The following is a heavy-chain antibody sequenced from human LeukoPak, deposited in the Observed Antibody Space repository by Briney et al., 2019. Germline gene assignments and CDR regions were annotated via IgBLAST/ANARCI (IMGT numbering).Heavy chain of an antibody. CDR2: ISYDGSNK. D-gene: IGHD5-18*01. V-gene: IGHV3-30*18. CDR3: AKLPTPMDPFDY. J-gene: IGHJ4*02. Sequence: PGRSLRLSCAASGFTFSSYAMHWVRQAPGKGLEWVAVISYDGSNKFYADSVKGRFTISRDNSKNTLYLQMNSLRAEDTAVYYCAKLPTPMDPFDYWGQGTLVTVSS. CDR1: GFTFSSYA.